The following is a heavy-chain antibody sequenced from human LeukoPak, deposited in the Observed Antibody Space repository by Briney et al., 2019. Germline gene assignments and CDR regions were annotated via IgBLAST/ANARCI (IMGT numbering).Heavy chain of an antibody. Sequence: GGSLRLSCAASGFTFDDYSIHWVRQVPGKGLEWVSLIVGDGGSAYYADSVKGRFTISRDNSKNSLYLQMNSLRADDTALYYCAREGPTAVAGYFNYWGQGTLVTVSS. V-gene: IGHV3-43*02. CDR1: GFTFDDYS. CDR2: IVGDGGSA. D-gene: IGHD6-19*01. J-gene: IGHJ4*02. CDR3: AREGPTAVAGYFNY.